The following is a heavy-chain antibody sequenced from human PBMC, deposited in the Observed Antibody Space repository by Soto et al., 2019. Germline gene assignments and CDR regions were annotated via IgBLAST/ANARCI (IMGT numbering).Heavy chain of an antibody. V-gene: IGHV1-69-2*01. Sequence: ASVKVSCKVSGYTFIDYFVHWVQQAPGKGLEWMGLVDPENGETIYAEKFQGRVTITADTSTDTAYMELSSLRSEDTAVYYCGPVGRLGSTGPSTHEMDVWGQGTTVTVYS. CDR2: VDPENGET. D-gene: IGHD1-26*01. J-gene: IGHJ6*02. CDR1: GYTFIDYF. CDR3: GPVGRLGSTGPSTHEMDV.